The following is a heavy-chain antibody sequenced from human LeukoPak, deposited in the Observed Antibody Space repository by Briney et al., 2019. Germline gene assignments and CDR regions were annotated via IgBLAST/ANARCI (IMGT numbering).Heavy chain of an antibody. Sequence: GGSLRLSCEASGFTFRSYAMTWVRQAPGRGLEWVSSIGGNGDGTYYADSVRGRFSISRDNSGNTLLLQMNSLSAEDTALYYCAKESGNSGTWPQNYFDYWGQGSLVTVSS. CDR3: AKESGNSGTWPQNYFDY. CDR1: GFTFRSYA. V-gene: IGHV3-23*01. D-gene: IGHD6-13*01. CDR2: IGGNGDGT. J-gene: IGHJ4*02.